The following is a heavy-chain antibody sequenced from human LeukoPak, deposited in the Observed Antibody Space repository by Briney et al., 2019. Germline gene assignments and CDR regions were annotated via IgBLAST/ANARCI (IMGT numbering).Heavy chain of an antibody. CDR3: ARVAVAGPWDYYYMDV. CDR2: ISYSGST. V-gene: IGHV4-59*01. Sequence: SETLSLTCTVSGGSISSSYWSWIRQPPGKGLEWIGYISYSGSTNYNPSLKSRVTISVDTSKNQFSLKLSSVTAADTAVYYCARVAVAGPWDYYYMDVWGKGTTVTVSS. D-gene: IGHD6-19*01. CDR1: GGSISSSY. J-gene: IGHJ6*03.